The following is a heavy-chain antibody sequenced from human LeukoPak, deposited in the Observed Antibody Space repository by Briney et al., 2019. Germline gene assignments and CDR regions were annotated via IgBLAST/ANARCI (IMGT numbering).Heavy chain of an antibody. V-gene: IGHV1-69*13. CDR2: IVPLFRTP. Sequence: SVKVSCKASGGTFSSYAISWVRQAPGQGLDWMGGIVPLFRTPSYAQKFQARVTITSDESTSTAYMELSSLRSEDTAVYYCARSPGYCSSTSCYYNAFDIWGEGTMVTVSS. CDR1: GGTFSSYA. CDR3: ARSPGYCSSTSCYYNAFDI. J-gene: IGHJ3*02. D-gene: IGHD2-2*03.